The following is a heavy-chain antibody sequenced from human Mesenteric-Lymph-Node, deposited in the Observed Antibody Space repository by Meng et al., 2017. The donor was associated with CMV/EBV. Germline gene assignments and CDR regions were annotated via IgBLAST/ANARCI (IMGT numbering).Heavy chain of an antibody. V-gene: IGHV3-7*01. CDR2: IKEDGSDQ. CDR1: EFTFSSYS. CDR3: ARDIWSGYPYFDY. J-gene: IGHJ4*02. D-gene: IGHD3-3*01. Sequence: GESLKISCAASEFTFSSYSMNWVRQAPGKGPEWVADIKEDGSDQKYVESVKGRFTVSRDNARNSLYLQMHSLRDEDTAVYYCARDIWSGYPYFDYWGQGTLVTVSS.